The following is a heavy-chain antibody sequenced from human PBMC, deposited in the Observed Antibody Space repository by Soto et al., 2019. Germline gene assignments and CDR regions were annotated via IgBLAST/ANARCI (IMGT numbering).Heavy chain of an antibody. J-gene: IGHJ6*02. V-gene: IGHV3-30-3*01. Sequence: PGGSLRLSCAASGFTFSSYAMHWVRQAPGKGLEWVAVISYDGSNKYYADSVKGRFTISRDNSKNTLYLQMNSLRAEDTAVYYCARLGARSGIAAAQEYYGMDVWGQGTTVTVSS. CDR1: GFTFSSYA. CDR3: ARLGARSGIAAAQEYYGMDV. D-gene: IGHD6-13*01. CDR2: ISYDGSNK.